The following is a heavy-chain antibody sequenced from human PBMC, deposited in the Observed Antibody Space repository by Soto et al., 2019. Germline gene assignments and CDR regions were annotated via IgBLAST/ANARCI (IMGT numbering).Heavy chain of an antibody. CDR1: GGSISSGGYY. J-gene: IGHJ4*02. Sequence: PSETLSLTCTVSGGSISSGGYYWSWIRQHPGKGLEWIGYIYYSGSTYYNPSLKSRVTISVDTSKNQFSLKLSSVTAADTAVYYCARGWGAGVLSDYWGRGTLVSVSS. V-gene: IGHV4-31*03. D-gene: IGHD1-26*01. CDR3: ARGWGAGVLSDY. CDR2: IYYSGST.